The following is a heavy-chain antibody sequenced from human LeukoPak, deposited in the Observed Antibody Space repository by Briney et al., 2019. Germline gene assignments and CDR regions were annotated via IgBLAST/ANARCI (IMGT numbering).Heavy chain of an antibody. CDR3: ARHTAMVPGAY. CDR1: GYTFTSFD. Sequence: GASVKVSCKASGYTFTSFDINWVRQATGQGPEWMGWMNPNSGNTGYAQKFQGRVTMTRNTSISTAYMELSSLRSEDTAVYYCARHTAMVPGAYWGQGTLVTVFS. V-gene: IGHV1-8*01. CDR2: MNPNSGNT. D-gene: IGHD5-18*01. J-gene: IGHJ4*02.